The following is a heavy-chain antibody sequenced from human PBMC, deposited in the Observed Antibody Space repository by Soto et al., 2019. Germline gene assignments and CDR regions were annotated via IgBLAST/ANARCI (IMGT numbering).Heavy chain of an antibody. CDR3: AKWSIVVVPAAGDFDY. Sequence: EVQLLESGGGLVQPGGSLRLSCAASGFTFSSYAMSWVRQAPGKGLEWVSAISGSGGSTYYADSVKGRFTISRDNSKNTLYLQMISLRAEDTAVYYCAKWSIVVVPAAGDFDYWGQGTLVTVSS. V-gene: IGHV3-23*01. CDR2: ISGSGGST. J-gene: IGHJ4*02. D-gene: IGHD2-2*01. CDR1: GFTFSSYA.